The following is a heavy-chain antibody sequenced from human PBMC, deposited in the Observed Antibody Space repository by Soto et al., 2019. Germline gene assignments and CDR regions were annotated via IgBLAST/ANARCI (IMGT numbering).Heavy chain of an antibody. CDR3: HGYGY. Sequence: EVQVVESGGGLVQPGGSLRLSCAFSGFTVTINYMSWVRQAPGKGLEWVSVIYSGGTIYYADSVKGRFTISRDTSKNTLYLQMNSLRGDDTAVYYCHGYGYWGQGTLVTVSS. CDR2: IYSGGTI. CDR1: GFTVTINY. V-gene: IGHV3-53*01. D-gene: IGHD5-12*01. J-gene: IGHJ4*02.